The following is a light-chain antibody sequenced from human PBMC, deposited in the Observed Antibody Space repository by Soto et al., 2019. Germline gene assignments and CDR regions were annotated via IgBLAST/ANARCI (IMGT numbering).Light chain of an antibody. J-gene: IGKJ5*01. CDR2: AAS. CDR3: QQSYSTPIT. V-gene: IGKV1-39*01. CDR1: QAISSY. Sequence: DIQMTQSPSSLSASVGDRVTITCRASQAISSYLNWFQHKPGKASKLLIYAASTLQSGVPSRFSGSGSGTDFTLTISSLQPEDFATYYCQQSYSTPITFGQGTRLEIK.